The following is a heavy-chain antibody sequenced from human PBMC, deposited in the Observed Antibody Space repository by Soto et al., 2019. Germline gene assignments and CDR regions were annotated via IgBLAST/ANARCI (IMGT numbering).Heavy chain of an antibody. J-gene: IGHJ6*02. V-gene: IGHV1-69*13. Sequence: GASVKVSCKASGGTFSSYAISWVRQAPGQGLEWMGGIIPIFGTANYAQKFQGRVTITADESTSTAYMELSSLRSEDTAVYYCARVRIVGATYYYYYGMDVWGQGTTVTV. CDR1: GGTFSSYA. CDR2: IIPIFGTA. D-gene: IGHD1-26*01. CDR3: ARVRIVGATYYYYYGMDV.